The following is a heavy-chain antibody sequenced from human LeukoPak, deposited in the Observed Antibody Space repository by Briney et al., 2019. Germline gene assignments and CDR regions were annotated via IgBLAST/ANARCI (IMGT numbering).Heavy chain of an antibody. CDR3: AGRYFDWLSYYYYYGMDV. V-gene: IGHV4-59*01. Sequence: SETLSLTCTVSGGSISSYYWSWIRQPAGKGLEWIGYIYYSGSTNYNPSLKSRVTISVDTSKNQFSLKLSSVTAADTAVYYCAGRYFDWLSYYYYYGMDVWGQGTTVTVSS. D-gene: IGHD3-9*01. CDR1: GGSISSYY. J-gene: IGHJ6*02. CDR2: IYYSGST.